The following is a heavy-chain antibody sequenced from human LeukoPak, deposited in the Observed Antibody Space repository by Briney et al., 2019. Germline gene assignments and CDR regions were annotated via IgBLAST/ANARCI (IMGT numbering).Heavy chain of an antibody. D-gene: IGHD4-23*01. CDR1: GFTFSSYW. Sequence: GGSLRLSCAASGFTFSSYWMNWVRHAPGKGLVWVSRIASDGSSTTYADSVKGRFSISRDNAKNTLYLQMNSLRVEDTAVYYYARGRPHGNDYWGQGTLVTVSS. V-gene: IGHV3-74*01. J-gene: IGHJ4*02. CDR3: ARGRPHGNDY. CDR2: IASDGSST.